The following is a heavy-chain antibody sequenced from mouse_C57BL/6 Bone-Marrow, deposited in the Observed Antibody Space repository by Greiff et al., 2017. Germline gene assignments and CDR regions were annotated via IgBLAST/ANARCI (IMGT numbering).Heavy chain of an antibody. V-gene: IGHV1-72*01. CDR1: GYTFTSYW. Sequence: QVHVKQSGAELVKPGASVKLSCKASGYTFTSYWMHWVKQRPGRGLEWIGRIDPNSGGTKYNEKFKSKATLTVDKPSSTAYMQLSSLTSEDSAVYYCARRGVTAYYAMDYWGQGTSVTVSS. J-gene: IGHJ4*01. CDR2: IDPNSGGT. D-gene: IGHD2-3*01. CDR3: ARRGVTAYYAMDY.